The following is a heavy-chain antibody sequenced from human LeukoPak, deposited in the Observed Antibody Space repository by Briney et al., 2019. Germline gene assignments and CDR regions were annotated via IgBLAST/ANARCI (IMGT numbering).Heavy chain of an antibody. V-gene: IGHV1-18*01. J-gene: IGHJ6*02. D-gene: IGHD2-2*01. CDR2: ISAYNGNT. CDR1: GYTFTSYG. Sequence: ASVKVSCKASGYTFTSYGISWVRQAPGQGLEWMGWISAYNGNTNYAQKLQGRVTMTTDTSTSTAYMELRSLRSDDTAVYYCARGDCNSTSCYDYYYYGMDVWGQGTTVTVSS. CDR3: ARGDCNSTSCYDYYYYGMDV.